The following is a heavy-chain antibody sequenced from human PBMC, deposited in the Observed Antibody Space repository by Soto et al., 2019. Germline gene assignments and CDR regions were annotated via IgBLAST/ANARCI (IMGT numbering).Heavy chain of an antibody. J-gene: IGHJ5*02. CDR1: GYSFTSYW. Sequence: PGESLKISCKGSGYSFTSYWIGWVRQMPGKGLEWMGIIYPGDSDTRYSPSFQGQVTISADKSISTAYLQWSSLKASDTAMYYCARLKADYDFWSGLSSPNNWFDPWGQGTLVTVSS. D-gene: IGHD3-3*01. CDR3: ARLKADYDFWSGLSSPNNWFDP. V-gene: IGHV5-51*01. CDR2: IYPGDSDT.